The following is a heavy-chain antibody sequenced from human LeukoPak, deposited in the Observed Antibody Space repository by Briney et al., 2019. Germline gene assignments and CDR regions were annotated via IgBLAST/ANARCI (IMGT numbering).Heavy chain of an antibody. J-gene: IGHJ5*02. D-gene: IGHD3-22*01. CDR3: AGHDSIGYLPDL. V-gene: IGHV4-31*03. Sequence: SQTLSLTCTVSGGSISSGGYYWSWIRQHPGKGLEWIGYIYYSGSTYYSPSLKSRVTISLDTSENQFSLNLSSVTAADTAVYYCAGHDSIGYLPDLWGQGTLVTVSS. CDR2: IYYSGST. CDR1: GGSISSGGYY.